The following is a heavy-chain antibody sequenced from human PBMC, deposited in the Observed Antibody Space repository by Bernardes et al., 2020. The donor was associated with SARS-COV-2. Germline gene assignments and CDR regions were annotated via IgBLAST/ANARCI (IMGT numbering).Heavy chain of an antibody. V-gene: IGHV3-33*01. CDR1: GFTFSSYG. D-gene: IGHD6-13*01. CDR2: IWYDGSNK. Sequence: GGSLRLSCAASGFTFSSYGMHWVRQAPGKGLEWVAVIWYDGSNKYYADSVKGRFTISRDNSKNTLYLQMNSLRAEDTAVYYCATSGYSSSWSPRAAFDIWGQGTMVTVSS. CDR3: ATSGYSSSWSPRAAFDI. J-gene: IGHJ3*02.